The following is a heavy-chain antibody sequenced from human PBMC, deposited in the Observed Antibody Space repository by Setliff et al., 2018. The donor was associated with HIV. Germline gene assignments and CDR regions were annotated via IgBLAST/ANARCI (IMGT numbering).Heavy chain of an antibody. V-gene: IGHV3-48*01. CDR1: GFTFSSYS. CDR2: ISSSSTI. Sequence: PGGSLRLSCAASGFTFSSYSMNWVRQAPGKGLEWVSYISSSSTIYYADSVKGRFTISRDNAKNSLYLQMNSLRAEDTAVCYCARSRAAGFDYWGQGTLVTVS. CDR3: ARSRAAGFDY. D-gene: IGHD6-13*01. J-gene: IGHJ4*02.